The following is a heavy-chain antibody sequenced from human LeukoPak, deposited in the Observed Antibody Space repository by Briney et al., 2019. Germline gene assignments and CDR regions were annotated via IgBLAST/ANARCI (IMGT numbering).Heavy chain of an antibody. CDR1: GGSIGSGDYY. CDR3: ARAPPDGYFDY. CDR2: IYYSGST. V-gene: IGHV4-30-4*08. J-gene: IGHJ4*02. Sequence: SETLSLTXTVSGGSIGSGDYYWSWIRQPPGKGLEWIGYIYYSGSTYYNPSLKSRVTISVDTSKNQFSLKLSSVTAADTAVYYCARAPPDGYFDYWGQGTLVTVSS.